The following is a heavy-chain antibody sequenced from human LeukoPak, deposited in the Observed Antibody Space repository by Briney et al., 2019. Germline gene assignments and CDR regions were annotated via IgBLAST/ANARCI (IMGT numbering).Heavy chain of an antibody. V-gene: IGHV1-69*13. CDR2: IIPIFGTA. Sequence: SVKVSCKASGGTFSSYAISWVRQAPGQGLEWMGGIIPIFGTANYAQKFQGRVTITADESTSTAYMELSSLRSEDTAVYCCARESKDDSSGYYYAILDYWGQGTLVTVSS. D-gene: IGHD3-22*01. CDR3: ARESKDDSSGYYYAILDY. J-gene: IGHJ4*02. CDR1: GGTFSSYA.